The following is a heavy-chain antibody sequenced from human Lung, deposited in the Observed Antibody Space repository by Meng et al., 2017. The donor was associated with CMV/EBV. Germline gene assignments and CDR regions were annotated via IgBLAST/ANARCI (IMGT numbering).Heavy chain of an antibody. CDR3: ARAYCSGGSCYSFDWFDP. V-gene: IGHV2-5*02. J-gene: IGHJ5*02. D-gene: IGHD2-15*01. Sequence: QITLKESGPTLGKPTQTLTLTCTLXXFSLSTSGVGVGWIRQPPGKALEWLALIYWDDDKRYSPSLKSRLTITKDTSKNQVVLTMTNMDPVDTATYYCARAYCSGGSCYSFDWFDPWGQGTLVTVSS. CDR1: XFSLSTSGVG. CDR2: IYWDDDK.